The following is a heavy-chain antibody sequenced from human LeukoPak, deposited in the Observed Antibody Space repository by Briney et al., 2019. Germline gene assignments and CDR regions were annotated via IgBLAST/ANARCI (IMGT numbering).Heavy chain of an antibody. D-gene: IGHD5-18*01. J-gene: IGHJ4*02. CDR1: GYTFTSYA. V-gene: IGHV1-18*01. CDR3: ARDRNTAMVRPTDFDY. Sequence: ASVKVSCKSSGYTFTSYAMNWVRQAPGQGLEWMGWISAYKGNTNYAQKLQGRVTLTTDTSTSTAYMDLRSLRSDDTAVYYCARDRNTAMVRPTDFDYWGQGTLVTVSS. CDR2: ISAYKGNT.